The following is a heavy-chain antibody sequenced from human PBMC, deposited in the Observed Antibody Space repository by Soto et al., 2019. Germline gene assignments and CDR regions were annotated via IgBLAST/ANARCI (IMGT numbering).Heavy chain of an antibody. Sequence: PGGSLRLSCTASGFTFGDYAMSWFRQAPGKGLEWVGFIRSKAYGETTEYAASVKGRFTISRDDSKSIAYLQMNSLKTEDTAVYYCIRDGYCSTTSCHTRAFDIWGQGTMVTVSS. J-gene: IGHJ3*02. CDR1: GFTFGDYA. CDR2: IRSKAYGETT. CDR3: IRDGYCSTTSCHTRAFDI. D-gene: IGHD2-2*01. V-gene: IGHV3-49*03.